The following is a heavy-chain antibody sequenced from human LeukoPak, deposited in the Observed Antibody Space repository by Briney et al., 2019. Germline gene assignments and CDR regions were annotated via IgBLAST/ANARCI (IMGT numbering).Heavy chain of an antibody. V-gene: IGHV3-30*04. CDR1: GFTFSSYA. J-gene: IGHJ4*02. Sequence: GGSLRLSCAAYGFTFSSYAMHWVRQAPGKGLEWVAVISYDGSNKYYADSVKGRFTISRDNSKNTLYLQMNSLRAGDTAVYYCARGAVGYCSGGSCPPFDYWGQGTLVTVSS. D-gene: IGHD2-15*01. CDR3: ARGAVGYCSGGSCPPFDY. CDR2: ISYDGSNK.